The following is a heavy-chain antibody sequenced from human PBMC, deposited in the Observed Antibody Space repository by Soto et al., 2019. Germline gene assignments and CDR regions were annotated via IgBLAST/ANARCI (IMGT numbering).Heavy chain of an antibody. Sequence: SETLSLTCAVYGGSFSTYYWSCIRQPPGKGLEWIGEINDRGSTNYNPSLKSRVTISVDTSKNQFSLKLTSVTAADTALYYCARVRMITATLYYYYPMDVWGQGTTVTVSS. V-gene: IGHV4-34*01. CDR2: INDRGST. CDR1: GGSFSTYY. CDR3: ARVRMITATLYYYYPMDV. J-gene: IGHJ6*02. D-gene: IGHD3-16*01.